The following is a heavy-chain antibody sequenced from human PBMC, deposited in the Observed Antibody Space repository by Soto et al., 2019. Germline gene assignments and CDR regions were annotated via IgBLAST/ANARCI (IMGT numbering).Heavy chain of an antibody. CDR1: GYTFTSYG. Sequence: ASVKVSCKASGYTFTSYGISWVRQAPGQGLGWMGWISAYNGNTNYAQKLQGRVTMTTDTSTSTAYMELRSLRSDDTAVCYCAGWGDILLVPAASAPFHYGGQETLVTVPS. CDR3: AGWGDILLVPAASAPFHY. V-gene: IGHV1-18*01. J-gene: IGHJ4*02. D-gene: IGHD2-2*01. CDR2: ISAYNGNT.